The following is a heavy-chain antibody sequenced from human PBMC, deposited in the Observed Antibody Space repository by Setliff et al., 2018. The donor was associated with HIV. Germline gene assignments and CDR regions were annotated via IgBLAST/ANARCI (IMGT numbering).Heavy chain of an antibody. D-gene: IGHD3-10*01. V-gene: IGHV4-38-2*01. J-gene: IGHJ4*02. CDR2: INLSRST. CDR3: TRRRGPMVRGVDPTPSYYFDY. CDR1: GYAISSGYY. Sequence: SETLSLTCAVSGYAISSGYYWGWIRRPPGKGLEWIGEINLSRSTGYNPSLKSRVTISVDTSKNQFSLRLSSVTAGDTAVYYCTRRRGPMVRGVDPTPSYYFDYWGQGTLVTVSS.